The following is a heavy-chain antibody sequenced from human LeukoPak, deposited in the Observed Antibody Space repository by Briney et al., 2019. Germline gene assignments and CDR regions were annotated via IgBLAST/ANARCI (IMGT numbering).Heavy chain of an antibody. CDR1: GFTFSSYA. CDR2: ISYDGSSK. J-gene: IGHJ4*02. D-gene: IGHD3-22*01. CDR3: ARAVHYYENSGPDY. Sequence: PGGSLRLSCAASGFTFSSYAMPWVRQAPGKGLEWVAVISYDGSSKYYADSVKGRFTISRDNSKNTLYLQMNSVRPEDTTVYCCARAVHYYENSGPDYWGQGTLVIVSS. V-gene: IGHV3-30-3*01.